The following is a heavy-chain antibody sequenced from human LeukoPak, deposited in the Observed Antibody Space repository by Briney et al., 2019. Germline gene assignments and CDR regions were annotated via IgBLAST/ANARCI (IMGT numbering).Heavy chain of an antibody. CDR2: IIPIFGTA. CDR1: GGTFSSYA. V-gene: IGHV1-69*06. D-gene: IGHD2-15*01. Sequence: SLKVSCKASGGTFSSYAISWVRQAPGQGLEWMAGIIPIFGTANYAQKFQGRVTITEDNSTSPAYMQLSSLRSEDTAVYYCARGPLGYCSGGSCPEASYFDYWGQGTLVTVSS. CDR3: ARGPLGYCSGGSCPEASYFDY. J-gene: IGHJ4*02.